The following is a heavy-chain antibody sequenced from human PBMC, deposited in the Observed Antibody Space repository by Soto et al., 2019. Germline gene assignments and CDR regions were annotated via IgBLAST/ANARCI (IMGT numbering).Heavy chain of an antibody. CDR1: GFTFSSYS. Sequence: GGSLRLSCAASGFTFSSYSMNWVRQAPGKGLEWVSSISSSSSYIYYADSVKGRFTISRDNAKNSLYLQMNSLRAEDTAVYYCARDQSSRGMDVWGQGPRSPSP. D-gene: IGHD6-6*01. V-gene: IGHV3-21*01. J-gene: IGHJ6*02. CDR2: ISSSSSYI. CDR3: ARDQSSRGMDV.